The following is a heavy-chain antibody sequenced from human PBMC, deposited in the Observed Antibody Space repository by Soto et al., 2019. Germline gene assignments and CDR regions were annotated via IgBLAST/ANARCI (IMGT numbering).Heavy chain of an antibody. CDR1: GFTFSSYA. CDR2: ISGSGGST. J-gene: IGHJ4*02. D-gene: IGHD3-16*02. CDR3: AKDLFEDYDYIWGSYRYTVVVGAY. V-gene: IGHV3-23*01. Sequence: EVQLLESGGGLVQPGGSLRLSCAASGFTFSSYAMSWVRQAPGKGLEWVSAISGSGGSTYYADSVKGRFTISRDNSKNTLYLQMNSLRAEDTGVYYCAKDLFEDYDYIWGSYRYTVVVGAYWGQGTLVTVSS.